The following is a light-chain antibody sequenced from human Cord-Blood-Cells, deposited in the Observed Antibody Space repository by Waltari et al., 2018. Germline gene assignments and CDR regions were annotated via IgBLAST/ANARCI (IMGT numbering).Light chain of an antibody. CDR1: QGIGSS. V-gene: IGKV1-9*01. J-gene: IGKJ3*01. Sequence: DIQLTQSPSFLSASVGDRVTITGRASQGIGSSLAWYKQKPGKAPKLLIYAESTWHSGVPSRFSGSGSGTEFTLTISSLEPEDFATYYCQQLNSYPFTFGPGTKVDIK. CDR3: QQLNSYPFT. CDR2: AES.